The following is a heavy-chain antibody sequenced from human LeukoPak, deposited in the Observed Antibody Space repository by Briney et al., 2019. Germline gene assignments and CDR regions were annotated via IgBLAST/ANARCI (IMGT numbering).Heavy chain of an antibody. CDR2: IKRKTDGGTT. V-gene: IGHV3-15*01. Sequence: GGSLRLSCAASGFTFSDAWMTWVRQAPGKGLEWVGRIKRKTDGGTTDYAAPVKGRFTISRDDSKNTLYLQMNSLKTEDTAVCYCTSTLVLRGQGTLVTVSS. J-gene: IGHJ4*02. D-gene: IGHD5/OR15-5a*01. CDR3: TSTLVL. CDR1: GFTFSDAW.